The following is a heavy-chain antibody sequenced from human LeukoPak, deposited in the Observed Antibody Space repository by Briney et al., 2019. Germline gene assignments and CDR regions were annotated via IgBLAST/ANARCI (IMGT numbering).Heavy chain of an antibody. CDR2: ISGSGGST. D-gene: IGHD6-19*01. J-gene: IGHJ4*02. V-gene: IGHV3-23*01. Sequence: AGGSLILSCAASGFTFSSYAMSWVRQAPGKGLEWVSAISGSGGSTYYADSVKGRFTISRDNSKNTLYLQMNSLRAEDTAVYYCAKLVADSGWFDYWGQGTLVTVSS. CDR3: AKLVADSGWFDY. CDR1: GFTFSSYA.